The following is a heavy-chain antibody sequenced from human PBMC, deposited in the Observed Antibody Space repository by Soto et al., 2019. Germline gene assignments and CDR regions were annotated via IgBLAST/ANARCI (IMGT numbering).Heavy chain of an antibody. Sequence: GGSLRLSCAASGFTFSSYGMHWVRQAPGKGLEWVAVISYDGSNKYYADSVKGRFTISRDNSKNTLYLQMNSLRAEDTAVYYCAKIGPGPWYYGMDVWGRGTTVTVS. CDR1: GFTFSSYG. V-gene: IGHV3-30*18. D-gene: IGHD3-16*01. CDR2: ISYDGSNK. CDR3: AKIGPGPWYYGMDV. J-gene: IGHJ6*02.